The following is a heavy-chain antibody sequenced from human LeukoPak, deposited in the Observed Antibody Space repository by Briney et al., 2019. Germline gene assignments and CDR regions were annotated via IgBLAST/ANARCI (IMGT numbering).Heavy chain of an antibody. Sequence: SETLSLTCTVSGGSISSSSYYWGWIRQPPGKGLEWIGSIYYSGSTYYNPSLKSRVTISVDTSKNQFSLKLSSVTAADTAVYYCAYTAMVTHYWGQGTLVTVSS. CDR1: GGSISSSSYY. CDR3: AYTAMVTHY. CDR2: IYYSGST. V-gene: IGHV4-39*01. J-gene: IGHJ4*02. D-gene: IGHD5-18*01.